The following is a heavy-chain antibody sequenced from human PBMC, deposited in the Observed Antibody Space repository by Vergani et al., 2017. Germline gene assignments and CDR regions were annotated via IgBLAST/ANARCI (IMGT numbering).Heavy chain of an antibody. J-gene: IGHJ3*02. D-gene: IGHD5-24*01. CDR2: ISGSGGST. CDR1: GFTFSSYA. V-gene: IGHV3-23*01. CDR3: AKDHRDYNNYPGTFDI. Sequence: EVQLLESGGGLVQPGGSLRLSCAASGFTFSSYAMSWVRQAPGKGLEWVSAISGSGGSTYYADSVKGRFSISRDNAKSSLFLQMDSLRAEDTAVYYCAKDHRDYNNYPGTFDIWGQGSMVTVSS.